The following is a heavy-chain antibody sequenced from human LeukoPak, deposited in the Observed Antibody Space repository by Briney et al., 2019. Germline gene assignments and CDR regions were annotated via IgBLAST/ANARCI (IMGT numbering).Heavy chain of an antibody. J-gene: IGHJ3*02. D-gene: IGHD2-15*01. V-gene: IGHV4-4*08. Sequence: PSETLSLTCTVSGGSISSYYRSWIRQPPGKGLEWISYIHNNGTTSYNPPLKSRVTIFEDTSRNHFSLKLTSVTAADTAVYFCARLLSYSSQAFDIWGQGTVVTVSS. CDR3: ARLLSYSSQAFDI. CDR2: IHNNGTT. CDR1: GGSISSYY.